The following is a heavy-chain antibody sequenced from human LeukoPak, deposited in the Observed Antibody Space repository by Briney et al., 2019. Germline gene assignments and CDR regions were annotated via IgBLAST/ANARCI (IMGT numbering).Heavy chain of an antibody. CDR2: ITGSGDST. CDR1: GLNFSSRW. D-gene: IGHD3-9*01. Sequence: GGSLRLSCAASGLNFSSRWMNWVRQAPGKGLEWVSAITGSGDSTYYADSVKGRFTISRDNSKNTLYLQMNSLRAEDTAVYYCAKARYQRYYYGMDVWGQGTTVTVSS. J-gene: IGHJ6*02. V-gene: IGHV3-23*01. CDR3: AKARYQRYYYGMDV.